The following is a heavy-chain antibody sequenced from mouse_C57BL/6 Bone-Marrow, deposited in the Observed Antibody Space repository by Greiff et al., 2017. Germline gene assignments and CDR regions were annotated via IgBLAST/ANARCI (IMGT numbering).Heavy chain of an antibody. Sequence: VQLQQPGAELVKPGASVKLSCKASGYTFTSYWMHWVKQRPGQGLEWIGMIYPNSGSTNYNEKFKSKATLTVDKSSSTAYMQLSSLTSEDSAVYYCARATIVTTRGCFDVWGTGTTVTVSS. V-gene: IGHV1-64*01. D-gene: IGHD2-5*01. CDR3: ARATIVTTRGCFDV. J-gene: IGHJ1*03. CDR1: GYTFTSYW. CDR2: IYPNSGST.